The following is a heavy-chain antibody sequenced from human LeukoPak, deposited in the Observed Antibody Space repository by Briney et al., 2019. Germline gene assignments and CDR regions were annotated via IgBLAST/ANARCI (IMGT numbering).Heavy chain of an antibody. CDR2: ISSSSKYI. Sequence: GGSLRLSCAASEFTFSSYNMNWVRQAPGKGLEWVSSISSSSKYIYYADSVKGRFTISRDNAKNSLYLQMNSLRAEDTAVYYCAREGHMTRRRGWGLDDAFDIWGQGTMVTVSS. V-gene: IGHV3-21*01. CDR1: EFTFSSYN. J-gene: IGHJ3*02. D-gene: IGHD1-26*01. CDR3: AREGHMTRRRGWGLDDAFDI.